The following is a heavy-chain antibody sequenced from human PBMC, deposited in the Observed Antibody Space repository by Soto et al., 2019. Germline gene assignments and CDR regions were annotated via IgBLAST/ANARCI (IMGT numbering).Heavy chain of an antibody. D-gene: IGHD3-10*01. J-gene: IGHJ6*02. CDR3: ARDPKDYGPYYHYGMDV. CDR1: GGTFSSYA. V-gene: IGHV1-69*13. CDR2: IIPIFGTA. Sequence: SVKVSCKASGGTFSSYAISWVRQAPGQGLEWMGGIIPIFGTANYAQKFQGRVTITADESTSTAYMELSSLRSEDTAVYYCARDPKDYGPYYHYGMDVWGQGTTVTVSS.